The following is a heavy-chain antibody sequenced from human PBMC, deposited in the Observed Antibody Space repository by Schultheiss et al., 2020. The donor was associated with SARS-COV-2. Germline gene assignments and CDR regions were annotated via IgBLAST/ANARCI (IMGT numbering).Heavy chain of an antibody. CDR2: IYSGGST. J-gene: IGHJ4*02. Sequence: GGSLRLSCAASGFTFSSYAMSWVRQAPGKGLEWVSVIYSGGSTYYADSVKGRFTISRDNPKNSLSLQMNSLRAEDTAVYYCAKENSNYADYWGQGTLVTVSS. CDR1: GFTFSSYA. V-gene: IGHV3-23*03. D-gene: IGHD4-11*01. CDR3: AKENSNYADY.